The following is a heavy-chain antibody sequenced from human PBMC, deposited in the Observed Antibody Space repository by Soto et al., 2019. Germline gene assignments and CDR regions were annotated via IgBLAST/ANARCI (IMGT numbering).Heavy chain of an antibody. CDR1: GDSISTTTYY. CDR2: IIYTGST. D-gene: IGHD4-17*01. CDR3: ARVNYGDYFDY. J-gene: IGHJ4*02. V-gene: IGHV4-39*07. Sequence: SETLSLTCTVSGDSISTTTYYLAWIRQPPGKGLEWIGSIIYTGSTYYNPSLQSRVTISVDRSKNQFSLKLSSVTAADTAVYYCARVNYGDYFDYWGQGTLVTVPS.